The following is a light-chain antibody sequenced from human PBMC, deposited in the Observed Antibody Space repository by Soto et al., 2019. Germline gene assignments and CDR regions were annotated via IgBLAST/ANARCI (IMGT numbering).Light chain of an antibody. Sequence: QSVLTQPRSVSGSPEQSVTISCTGTSSDVGGYNYVSWYQQHPGKAPKLMIYDVSKRPSGVPDRFSGSKSGNTASLTISGLQAEDEADYYCCSYAGVYVFGTGTKVTVL. CDR3: CSYAGVYV. CDR2: DVS. V-gene: IGLV2-11*01. CDR1: SSDVGGYNY. J-gene: IGLJ1*01.